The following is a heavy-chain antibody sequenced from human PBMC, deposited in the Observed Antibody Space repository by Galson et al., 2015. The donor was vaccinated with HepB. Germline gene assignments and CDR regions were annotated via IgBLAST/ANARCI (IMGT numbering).Heavy chain of an antibody. CDR3: ARDALLRQSPYSSGWYADY. V-gene: IGHV3-66*01. CDR1: GFTVSSNY. CDR2: IYSGGST. Sequence: SLRLSCAASGFTVSSNYMSWVRQAPGKGLEWVSVIYSGGSTYYADSVKGRFTISRDNSKNTLYLQMNSLRAEDTAVYYCARDALLRQSPYSSGWYADYWGQGTLVTVSS. J-gene: IGHJ4*02. D-gene: IGHD6-19*01.